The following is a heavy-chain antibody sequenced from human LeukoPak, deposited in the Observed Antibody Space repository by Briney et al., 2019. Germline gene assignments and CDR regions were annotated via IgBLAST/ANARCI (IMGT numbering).Heavy chain of an antibody. V-gene: IGHV4-59*01. CDR2: IYYSGST. CDR3: AREGTARYYHGMDV. D-gene: IGHD6-6*01. Sequence: PSEILFLTCTVSGGSMSSYYWSWIRQPPGKGLEWIGYIYYSGSTNYNPSLKSRVTISVDTSKNQFSLKVSSVTAADTAVYYCAREGTARYYHGMDVWGQGITVTVSS. J-gene: IGHJ6*02. CDR1: GGSMSSYY.